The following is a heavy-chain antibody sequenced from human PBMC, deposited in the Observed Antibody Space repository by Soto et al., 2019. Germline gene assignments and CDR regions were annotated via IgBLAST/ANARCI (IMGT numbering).Heavy chain of an antibody. CDR1: GFTFSDYS. Sequence: EVQLVESGGGLVQPGGSLRLSCAAPGFTFSDYSVNWVRQAPGKGLEWVSYIISTGDTMYYADSVKGRFTISRDNAKNSVYLQMNSLRDEDTAVYYCARDRDYAFDYWGQGTLVTVSA. CDR2: IISTGDTM. J-gene: IGHJ4*02. V-gene: IGHV3-48*02. D-gene: IGHD4-17*01. CDR3: ARDRDYAFDY.